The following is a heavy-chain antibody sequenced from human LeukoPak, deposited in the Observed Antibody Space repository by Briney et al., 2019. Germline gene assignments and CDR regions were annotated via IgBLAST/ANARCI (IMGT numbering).Heavy chain of an antibody. Sequence: GESPKISCKGSGYSFTNYWIGWVRQMPGKGLEWLGIICPGDSATRYSPSFQGQVTISADKSITTAYLEWSSLEASDTGRYYCARGLYHHYWGQGTLVTVSS. CDR2: ICPGDSAT. V-gene: IGHV5-51*01. CDR3: ARGLYHHY. D-gene: IGHD2-2*01. CDR1: GYSFTNYW. J-gene: IGHJ4*02.